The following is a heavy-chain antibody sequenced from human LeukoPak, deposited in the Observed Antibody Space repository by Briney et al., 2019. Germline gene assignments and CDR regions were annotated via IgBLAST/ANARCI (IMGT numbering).Heavy chain of an antibody. J-gene: IGHJ6*03. CDR3: ARDYTPQLDYYYYMDV. CDR2: IYHSGST. CDR1: GGSISSGGYY. D-gene: IGHD6-13*01. V-gene: IGHV4-61*08. Sequence: SETLSLTCTVSGGSISSGGYYWSWIRQPPGKGLEWIGYIYHSGSTNYNPSLKSRVTMSVDTSKNQFSLKLSSVTAADTAVYYCARDYTPQLDYYYYMDVWGKGTTVTVSS.